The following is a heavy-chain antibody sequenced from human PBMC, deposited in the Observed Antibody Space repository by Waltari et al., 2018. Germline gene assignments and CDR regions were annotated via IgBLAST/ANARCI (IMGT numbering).Heavy chain of an antibody. CDR2: IGDSFTT. V-gene: IGHV3-23*01. CDR1: GFTFSSYD. D-gene: IGHD2-15*01. Sequence: EVQLLESGGGFVQPGGSLRLSCAASGFTFSSYDMSWVRQAPGKGLAWCSIIGDSFTTTYADSVKRRLTISRDNSKNTLYLQMNSLRAEDTAVYYCARRYSNLDVWGQGTTVTVSS. J-gene: IGHJ6*02. CDR3: ARRYSNLDV.